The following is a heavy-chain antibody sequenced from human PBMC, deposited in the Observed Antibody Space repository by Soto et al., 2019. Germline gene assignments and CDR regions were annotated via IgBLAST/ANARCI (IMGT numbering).Heavy chain of an antibody. CDR1: GYTFTGYY. CDR3: ARGVKRDGYNFGAFDI. CDR2: INPNSGGT. D-gene: IGHD5-12*01. J-gene: IGHJ3*02. Sequence: AASVKVSCKASGYTFTGYYMHWVRQAPGQGLEWMGWINPNSGGTNYAQKFQGWVTMTRDTSISTAYMELSRLRSDDTAVYYCARGVKRDGYNFGAFDIWGQGTMVTVSS. V-gene: IGHV1-2*04.